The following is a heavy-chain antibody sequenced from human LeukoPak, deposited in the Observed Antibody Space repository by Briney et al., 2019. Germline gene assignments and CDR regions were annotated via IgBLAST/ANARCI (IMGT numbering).Heavy chain of an antibody. V-gene: IGHV3-21*01. Sequence: GGSLRLSCAASGFTFSSYSMNWVRQAPGKGLEWVSSISSSSSSYIYYADSVKGRFTISRDNAKNSLYLQMNSLRAEDTAVYYCARQWLVPNWFDPWGQGTLVTVSS. CDR3: ARQWLVPNWFDP. D-gene: IGHD6-19*01. CDR1: GFTFSSYS. CDR2: ISSSSSSYI. J-gene: IGHJ5*02.